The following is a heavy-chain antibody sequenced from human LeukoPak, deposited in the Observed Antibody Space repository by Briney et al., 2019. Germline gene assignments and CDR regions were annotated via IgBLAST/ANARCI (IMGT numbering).Heavy chain of an antibody. V-gene: IGHV1-69*05. CDR1: GGTFSSYA. D-gene: IGHD6-13*01. CDR3: ARGGGSFFNWFDP. Sequence: SVKVSCKASGGTFSSYAISWVRQAPGQGLEWMGGIIPIFGTANYAQKFQGRVTITTDESTSTAYMELSSLRSEDTAVYYCARGGGSFFNWFDPWGQGTLVTVSS. CDR2: IIPIFGTA. J-gene: IGHJ5*02.